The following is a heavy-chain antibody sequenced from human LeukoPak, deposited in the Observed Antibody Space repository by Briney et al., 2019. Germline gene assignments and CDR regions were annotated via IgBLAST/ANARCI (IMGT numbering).Heavy chain of an antibody. CDR1: GFTFSSYW. Sequence: GGSLRLSCAASGFTFSSYWMSRVRQAPGKGLEWEANIKQDGSEKYYVDSVKGRFTISRDNAKNSLYLQMNSLRAEDTAVYYCARTPSMWPDAFDIWGQGTMVTVSS. CDR2: IKQDGSEK. V-gene: IGHV3-7*03. CDR3: ARTPSMWPDAFDI. D-gene: IGHD2/OR15-2a*01. J-gene: IGHJ3*02.